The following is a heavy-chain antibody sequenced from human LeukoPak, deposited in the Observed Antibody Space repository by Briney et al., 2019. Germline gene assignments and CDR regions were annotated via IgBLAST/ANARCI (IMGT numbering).Heavy chain of an antibody. D-gene: IGHD5/OR15-5a*01. J-gene: IGHJ1*01. CDR2: IYASGST. CDR1: SGSISGSYY. V-gene: IGHV4-4*07. Sequence: KPSETLSLTCTVSSGSISGSYYWSWIRPPAGKGLEWIGRIYASGSTSYDPSLKSRVTISVDKSNNQFSLMVTSVTAADTAVYYCARGKQYAVDDWG. CDR3: ARGKQYAVDD.